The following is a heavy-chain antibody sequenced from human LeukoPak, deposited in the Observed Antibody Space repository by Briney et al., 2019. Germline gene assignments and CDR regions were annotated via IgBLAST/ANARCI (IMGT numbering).Heavy chain of an antibody. V-gene: IGHV3-7*03. Sequence: GGSLRLSCAASGFTFSSYWMSWVRQAPGKGLEWVANIKQDGSEKYYVDSVKGRFTISRDNAKNSLYLQMNSLRAEDTALYYCAKGNEHIAAAALDYWGQGTLVTVSS. CDR2: IKQDGSEK. CDR3: AKGNEHIAAAALDY. J-gene: IGHJ4*02. D-gene: IGHD6-13*01. CDR1: GFTFSSYW.